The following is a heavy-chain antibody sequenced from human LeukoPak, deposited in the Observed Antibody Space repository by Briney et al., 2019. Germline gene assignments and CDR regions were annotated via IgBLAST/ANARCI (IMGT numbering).Heavy chain of an antibody. D-gene: IGHD2-15*01. J-gene: IGHJ5*02. V-gene: IGHV1-69*04. CDR1: GGTFSSYA. CDR2: IIPILGIA. Sequence: SVKVSCKASGGTFSSYAISWVRQAPGQGLEWMGRIIPILGIANYAQKFQGRVTITADKSTSTAYMELSSLRSEDTAVYYCARAPDRVVAATLYNWFDPWGQGTLVTVSS. CDR3: ARAPDRVVAATLYNWFDP.